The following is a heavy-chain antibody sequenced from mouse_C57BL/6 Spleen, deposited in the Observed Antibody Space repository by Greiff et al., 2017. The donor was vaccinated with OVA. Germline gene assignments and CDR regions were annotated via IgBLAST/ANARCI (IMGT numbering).Heavy chain of an antibody. CDR2: IRNKANNHAT. J-gene: IGHJ1*03. Sequence: EVKLQESGGGLVQPGGSMKLSCAASGFTFSDAWMDWVRQSPEKGLEWVAEIRNKANNHATYYAESVKGRFTISRDDSKSSVYLQMNSLRAEDTGIYYCTSYDGYYRYFDVWGTGTTVTVSS. D-gene: IGHD2-3*01. CDR1: GFTFSDAW. CDR3: TSYDGYYRYFDV. V-gene: IGHV6-6*01.